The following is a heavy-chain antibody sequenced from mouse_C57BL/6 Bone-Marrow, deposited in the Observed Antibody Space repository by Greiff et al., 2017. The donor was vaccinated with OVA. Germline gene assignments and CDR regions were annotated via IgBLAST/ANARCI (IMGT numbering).Heavy chain of an antibody. D-gene: IGHD3-2*02. CDR2: IYPGDGDT. V-gene: IGHV1-80*01. J-gene: IGHJ4*01. CDR1: GYAFSSYW. CDR3: ARQLRLRRAMDY. Sequence: VQLQQSGAELVKPGASVKISCKASGYAFSSYWMNWVKQRPGKGLEWIGQIYPGDGDTNYNGKFKGKATLTADKSSSTAYMQLSSLTSEDSAVYYCARQLRLRRAMDYWGQGTSVTVSS.